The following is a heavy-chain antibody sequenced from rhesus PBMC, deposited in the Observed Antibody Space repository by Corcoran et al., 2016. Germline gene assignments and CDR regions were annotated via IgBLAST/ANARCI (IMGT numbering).Heavy chain of an antibody. D-gene: IGHD4-29*01. J-gene: IGHJ2*01. CDR3: ARGLTTVATPPYLYFDL. CDR2: IHGSGGSN. V-gene: IGHV4S14*01. Sequence: QVQLQESGPGMVKPSETLSLTCAVSGYSISSGYYWGWIRQPPGQGLEWIGYIHGSGGSNYLNPPLKSRATLSVDTSKNQLSRKLRSVTAADTAVYYCARGLTTVATPPYLYFDLWGPGTPITISS. CDR1: GYSISSGYY.